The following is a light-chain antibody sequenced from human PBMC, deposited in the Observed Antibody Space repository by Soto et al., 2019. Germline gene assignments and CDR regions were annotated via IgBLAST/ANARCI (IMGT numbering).Light chain of an antibody. CDR2: GAS. CDR1: QSVSSSY. J-gene: IGKJ5*01. Sequence: EIVLTQSPGTLSLSPGERATLSCRASQSVSSSYLAWYHQKPGQAPRLLIYGASSRATGIPDRFSGSGSGTAFTLTISRLEPEDFAVYYCQQYGGSPITFGQGTRLEIK. V-gene: IGKV3-20*01. CDR3: QQYGGSPIT.